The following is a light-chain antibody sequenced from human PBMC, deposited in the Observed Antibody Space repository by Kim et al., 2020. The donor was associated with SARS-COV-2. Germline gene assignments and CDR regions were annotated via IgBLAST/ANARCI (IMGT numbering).Light chain of an antibody. CDR3: QQYYSSPLT. CDR1: QSGLYSCNNRNY. V-gene: IGKV4-1*01. CDR2: WAS. Sequence: ATIKCKSGQSGLYSCNNRNYLAWHQQKPGQPPKLLIYWASTRASGVPDRFSGSGSGTDFTLTISGLQAEDVAIYYCQQYYSSPLTFGGGTKVDIK. J-gene: IGKJ4*01.